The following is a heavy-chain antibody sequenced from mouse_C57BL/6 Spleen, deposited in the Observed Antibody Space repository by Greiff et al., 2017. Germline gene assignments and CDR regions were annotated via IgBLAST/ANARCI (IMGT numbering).Heavy chain of an antibody. V-gene: IGHV1-61*01. D-gene: IGHD2-4*01. CDR1: GYTFTSYW. CDR2: IYPSDSET. Sequence: VQLQQPGAELVRPGSSVKLSCKASGYTFTSYWMDWVKQRPGQGLEWIGNIYPSDSETHYNQKFKDKATLTVDKSSSTAYMQLSSLTSEDSAVYYCAREGTYDYDGFAYWGKGTLVTVSA. CDR3: AREGTYDYDGFAY. J-gene: IGHJ3*01.